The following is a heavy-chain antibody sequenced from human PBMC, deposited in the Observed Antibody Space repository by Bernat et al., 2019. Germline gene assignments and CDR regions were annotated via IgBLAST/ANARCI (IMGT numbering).Heavy chain of an antibody. V-gene: IGHV3-23*01. Sequence: EVQLLESGGGLVQPGGSLRLSCAASGFTFSSYAMSWVRQAPGKGLEWVSAISGSGGSTYYADSVKGRFTISRDKSKNTLYLQMNSLRAEDTAVYYCAKGWEYSSGWYPYYWGQGTLVTVSS. CDR2: ISGSGGST. CDR3: AKGWEYSSGWYPYY. CDR1: GFTFSSYA. J-gene: IGHJ4*02. D-gene: IGHD6-19*01.